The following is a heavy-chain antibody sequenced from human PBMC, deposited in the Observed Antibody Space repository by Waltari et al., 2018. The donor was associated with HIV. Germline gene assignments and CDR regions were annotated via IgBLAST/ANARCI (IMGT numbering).Heavy chain of an antibody. CDR3: ARHLDYYGSGSYYRGGYFDY. Sequence: QLQLQESGPGLVKPSETLSLTCTVSGGSISSSIYYWGWIRQPPGKGLEWFGSIFYSGTTYDNPSLKRRVTISVDTSKNQVSLKLTSVTAADTAVYYCARHLDYYGSGSYYRGGYFDYWGQGTLVTVSS. J-gene: IGHJ4*02. V-gene: IGHV4-39*01. D-gene: IGHD3-10*01. CDR1: GGSISSSIYY. CDR2: IFYSGTT.